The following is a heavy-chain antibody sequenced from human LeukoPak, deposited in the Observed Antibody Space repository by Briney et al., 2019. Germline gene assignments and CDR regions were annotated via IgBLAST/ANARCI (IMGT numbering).Heavy chain of an antibody. J-gene: IGHJ4*02. D-gene: IGHD3-16*01. CDR1: GYTFTSYD. V-gene: IGHV1-8*01. CDR3: ARDLELGEPLDY. CDR2: MNPNSGNT. Sequence: ASVKVSCXASGYTFTSYDINWVRQASGQGLEWMGWMNPNSGNTGYAQKFQGRVTMTRNTSISTAYMELSSLRSEDTAVYYCARDLELGEPLDYWGQGTLVTVSS.